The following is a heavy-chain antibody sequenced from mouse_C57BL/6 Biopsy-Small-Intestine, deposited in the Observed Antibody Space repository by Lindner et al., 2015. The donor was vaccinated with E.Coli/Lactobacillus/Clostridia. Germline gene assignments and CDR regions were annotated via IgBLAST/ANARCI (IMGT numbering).Heavy chain of an antibody. CDR3: ARRAYYGSSYYAMDY. D-gene: IGHD1-1*01. V-gene: IGHV1-7*01. J-gene: IGHJ4*01. CDR1: GYTFTGYW. CDR2: INPSSGYT. Sequence: VQLQESGAELAKPGASVKLSCKASGYTFTGYWMHWVKQRPGQGLEWIGYINPSSGYTKYNQKFKDKATLTADTSSSTAYMQLSSLTSEDSAVYFCARRAYYGSSYYAMDYWGQGTSVTVSS.